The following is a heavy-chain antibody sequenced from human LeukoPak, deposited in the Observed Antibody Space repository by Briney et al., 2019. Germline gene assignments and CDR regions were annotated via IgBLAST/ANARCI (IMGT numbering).Heavy chain of an antibody. D-gene: IGHD1-1*01. J-gene: IGHJ4*02. V-gene: IGHV1-18*01. Sequence: ASVKVSCKASGYNFITYGINWVRQAPGQGLEWMGWISAYNGNTNSAQKIQDRVTLSRDTSSRTAYMELRSLRSDDTAVYYCAREGPQSNWRGDYFDYWGQGTPITVSS. CDR2: ISAYNGNT. CDR3: AREGPQSNWRGDYFDY. CDR1: GYNFITYG.